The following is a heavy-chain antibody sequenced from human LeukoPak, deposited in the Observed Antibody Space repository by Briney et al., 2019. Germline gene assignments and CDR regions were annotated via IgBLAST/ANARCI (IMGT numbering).Heavy chain of an antibody. CDR1: GFTFDDYA. Sequence: PGGSLRLSCAASGFTFDDYAMHWVRQAPGKGLEWVSGISWNSGSIGYADSVKGRFTISRDNAKNSLYLQMNSLRAEDTALYYCAKDNASTSWFYFDYWGQGTLVTVSS. D-gene: IGHD2-2*01. V-gene: IGHV3-9*01. CDR3: AKDNASTSWFYFDY. J-gene: IGHJ4*02. CDR2: ISWNSGSI.